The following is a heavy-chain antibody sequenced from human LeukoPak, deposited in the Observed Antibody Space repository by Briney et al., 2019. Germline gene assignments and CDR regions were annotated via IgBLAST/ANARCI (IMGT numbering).Heavy chain of an antibody. V-gene: IGHV1-18*01. D-gene: IGHD3-22*01. CDR1: GYTFTSYG. CDR3: ARVLNYYDSSGRKSHRFDY. Sequence: ASVKVSCKASGYTFTSYGISWVRQAPGQGLEWMGWISSYNGNTNYAQKLQGRVTMTTDTSTSTAYMELRSLRSDDTAVYYCARVLNYYDSSGRKSHRFDYWGQGTLVTVSS. CDR2: ISSYNGNT. J-gene: IGHJ4*02.